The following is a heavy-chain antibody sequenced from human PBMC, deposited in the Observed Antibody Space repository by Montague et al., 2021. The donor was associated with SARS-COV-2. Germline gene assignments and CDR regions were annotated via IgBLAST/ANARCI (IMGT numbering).Heavy chain of an antibody. J-gene: IGHJ4*02. CDR2: INRSGAT. D-gene: IGHD3-10*01. V-gene: IGHV4-30-2*01. CDR1: GGSISSGDYS. Sequence: TPSLTCAVSGGSISSGDYSWSWIRQPQGKGLEWIGYINRSGATYYTPSLRSRVTMSVDRSQNHLYLRLTSATAADTAVYYCAGCGAQEWFGESVCYLDYWGQGTLVTVSS. CDR3: AGCGAQEWFGESVCYLDY.